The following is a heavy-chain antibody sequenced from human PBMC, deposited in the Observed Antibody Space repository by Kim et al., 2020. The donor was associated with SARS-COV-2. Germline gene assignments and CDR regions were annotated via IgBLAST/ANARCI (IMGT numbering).Heavy chain of an antibody. J-gene: IGHJ3*02. Sequence: GGSLRLSCAASGFTFSSYWMSWVRQAPGKGLEWVANIKQDGSEKYYVDSVKGRFTISRDNAKNSLYLQMNSLRAEDTAVYYCASLNPPESYRTVSGSSGFDAFDIWGQGTMVTVSS. V-gene: IGHV3-7*03. CDR2: IKQDGSEK. CDR3: ASLNPPESYRTVSGSSGFDAFDI. D-gene: IGHD3-22*01. CDR1: GFTFSSYW.